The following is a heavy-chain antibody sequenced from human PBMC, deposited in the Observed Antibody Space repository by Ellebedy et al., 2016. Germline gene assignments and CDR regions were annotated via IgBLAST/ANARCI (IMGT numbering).Heavy chain of an antibody. D-gene: IGHD3-10*01. CDR1: GGSFSGYY. CDR2: INHSGST. Sequence: SETLSLTXAVYGGSFSGYYWSWIRQPPGKGLEWIGEINHSGSTNYNPSLKSRVTISVDKSKNQFSLKLSSVTAADTAVYYCARFFFGYYFDYWGQGTLVTVSS. CDR3: ARFFFGYYFDY. V-gene: IGHV4-34*01. J-gene: IGHJ4*02.